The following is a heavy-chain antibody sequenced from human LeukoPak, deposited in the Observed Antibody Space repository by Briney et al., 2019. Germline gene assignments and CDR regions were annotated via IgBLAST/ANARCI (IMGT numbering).Heavy chain of an antibody. CDR3: ARDVMIVYYDSSPDY. CDR1: GFTFNRYG. D-gene: IGHD3-22*01. Sequence: GGSLRLSCAAPGFTFNRYGMHWVRQAPGKGLEWVAYIGHDGSNKYYADSVKGRFTISRDSSKNTLYLQMNSLRAEDTAVYYCARDVMIVYYDSSPDYWGQGTLVTVSS. V-gene: IGHV3-30*02. CDR2: IGHDGSNK. J-gene: IGHJ4*02.